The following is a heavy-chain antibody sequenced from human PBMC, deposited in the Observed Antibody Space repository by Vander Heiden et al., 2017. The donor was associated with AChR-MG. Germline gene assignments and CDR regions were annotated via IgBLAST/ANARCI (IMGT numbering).Heavy chain of an antibody. CDR2: ISYDGSNK. J-gene: IGHJ3*02. CDR1: GFTFRSYA. D-gene: IGHD3-10*01. V-gene: IGHV3-30-3*01. CDR3: ARDRDDYYGSGSYDAFDI. Sequence: QVQLVESGGGVVQPGRSLRLSCAASGFTFRSYAMHWVRQAPGKGLEWVAVISYDGSNKYYADSVKGRFTISRDNSKNTLYLQMNSLRAEDTAVYYCARDRDDYYGSGSYDAFDIWGQGTMVTVSS.